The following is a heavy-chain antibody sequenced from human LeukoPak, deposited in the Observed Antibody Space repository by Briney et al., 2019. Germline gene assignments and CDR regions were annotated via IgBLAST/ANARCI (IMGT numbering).Heavy chain of an antibody. V-gene: IGHV4-61*01. J-gene: IGHJ4*02. CDR3: ANVGSGYYLF. Sequence: SETLSLTCTVSGGSISSSSYYWSWIRQPPGKGLEWIGYIYYSGSTNYNPSLKSRVTISVDTSKNQFSLKLSSVTAADTAVYYCANVGSGYYLFWGQGTLVTVSS. CDR2: IYYSGST. CDR1: GGSISSSSYY. D-gene: IGHD3-22*01.